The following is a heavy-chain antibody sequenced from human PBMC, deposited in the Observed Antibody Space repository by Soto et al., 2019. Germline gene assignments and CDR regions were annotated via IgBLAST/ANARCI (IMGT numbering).Heavy chain of an antibody. CDR2: IYSSGST. D-gene: IGHD3-3*01. Sequence: SSETLSLTSPVSGGAINSHYWTWIRQPAGKGLEWIGRIYSSGSTKYNPSLQSRVTMSLDTSKNQFSLRLTSVTAADTALYYCARGQRFSDWFDPWGQGTLVTVS. CDR3: ARGQRFSDWFDP. CDR1: GGAINSHY. V-gene: IGHV4-4*07. J-gene: IGHJ5*02.